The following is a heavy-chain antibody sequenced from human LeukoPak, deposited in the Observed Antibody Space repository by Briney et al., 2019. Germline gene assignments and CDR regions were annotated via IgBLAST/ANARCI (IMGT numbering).Heavy chain of an antibody. CDR1: GFTFSSYA. V-gene: IGHV3-23*01. D-gene: IGHD4-17*01. Sequence: PGGSLRLSYAASGFTFSSYAMNWVRQAPGKGLEWVSGISSSGDNTYYAGSVKGRFTISRDNSKNMLYLQMNSLRAEDTAVYYCAKPYGESFWGQGTLVTVSS. CDR3: AKPYGESF. CDR2: ISSSGDNT. J-gene: IGHJ4*02.